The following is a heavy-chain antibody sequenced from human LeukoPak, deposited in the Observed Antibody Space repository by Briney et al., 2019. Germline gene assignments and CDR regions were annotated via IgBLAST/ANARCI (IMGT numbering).Heavy chain of an antibody. Sequence: GGSLRLSCAASGFTFSSYSMNWVRQAPGKGLEWVATMTSSSTIYYADSVKGRFTISRDNAKSSLYLQMDSLTAEDTAVYYCVKATRLADGWGQGTLVSVSS. CDR2: MTSSSTI. D-gene: IGHD6-19*01. CDR3: VKATRLADG. V-gene: IGHV3-69-1*01. CDR1: GFTFSSYS. J-gene: IGHJ4*02.